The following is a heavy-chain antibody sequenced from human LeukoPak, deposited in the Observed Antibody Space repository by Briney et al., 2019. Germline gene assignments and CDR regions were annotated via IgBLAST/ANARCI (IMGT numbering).Heavy chain of an antibody. Sequence: PGGSLRLSCAASGFTFCSYDMHWVRQAPGKGLEWVSAISGSGGSTYYADSVKGRFTISRDNSKNTLYLQMNSLRAEDTAVYYCAKMVSYFDYWGQGTLVTVSS. D-gene: IGHD1-14*01. CDR1: GFTFCSYD. CDR3: AKMVSYFDY. V-gene: IGHV3-23*01. J-gene: IGHJ4*02. CDR2: ISGSGGST.